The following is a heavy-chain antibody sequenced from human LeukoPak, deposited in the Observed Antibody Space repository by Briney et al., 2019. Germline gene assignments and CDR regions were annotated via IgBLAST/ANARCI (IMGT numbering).Heavy chain of an antibody. CDR2: IYYSGST. Sequence: SETLSLTCTVSGGSISSGGYYWSWIRQHPGKGLEWIGYIYYSGSTYYNPSLKSRVTISVDTSKNQFSLKLSSVTAADTAVYYCARDGQLANWFDPWGQGTLVTVSS. CDR3: ARDGQLANWFDP. CDR1: GGSISSGGYY. V-gene: IGHV4-31*03. D-gene: IGHD6-13*01. J-gene: IGHJ5*02.